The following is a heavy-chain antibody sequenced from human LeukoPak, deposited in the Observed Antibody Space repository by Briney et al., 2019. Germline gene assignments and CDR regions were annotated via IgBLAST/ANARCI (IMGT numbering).Heavy chain of an antibody. J-gene: IGHJ6*04. CDR1: GDSVSSNSAA. Sequence: SQTLSLTCAISGDSVSSNSAAWNWLRQSPSRGLEWLGRTYYRSKWYNDYAVSVKSRITINPDTSKNQFSLQLNSVSPEDTAVYYCTKATPGPSYYYGMDLWGKGTTVTVSP. V-gene: IGHV6-1*01. CDR2: TYYRSKWYN. CDR3: TKATPGPSYYYGMDL.